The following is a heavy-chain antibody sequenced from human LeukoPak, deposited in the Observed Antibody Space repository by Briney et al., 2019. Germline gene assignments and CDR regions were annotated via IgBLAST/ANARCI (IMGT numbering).Heavy chain of an antibody. Sequence: SETLSLTCAVYGGSFSGYYWSWIRQPPGKGLEWIGEINHSGSTNYNPSLKSRVTILVDTSKNQFSLKLSSVTAADTAVYYCAREGTGYNAFDIWGQGTMVTVSS. J-gene: IGHJ3*02. CDR1: GGSFSGYY. CDR2: INHSGST. CDR3: AREGTGYNAFDI. D-gene: IGHD3-9*01. V-gene: IGHV4-34*01.